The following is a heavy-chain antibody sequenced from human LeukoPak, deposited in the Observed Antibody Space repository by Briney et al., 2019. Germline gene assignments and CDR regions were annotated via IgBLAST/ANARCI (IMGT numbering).Heavy chain of an antibody. V-gene: IGHV1-2*02. CDR3: ARDHDYGPDY. D-gene: IGHD4/OR15-4a*01. J-gene: IGHJ4*02. Sequence: GASVKVSCKASGYTFTVHYMHWLRQAPGQGLEWMGWIKPDSGATNFAQNFQGRVTMTSETSINTAYMELSSLTSDDTAMYYCARDHDYGPDYWGQGTLVTVSA. CDR2: IKPDSGAT. CDR1: GYTFTVHY.